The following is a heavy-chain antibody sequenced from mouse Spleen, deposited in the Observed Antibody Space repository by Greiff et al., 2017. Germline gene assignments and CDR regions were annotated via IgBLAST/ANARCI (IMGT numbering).Heavy chain of an antibody. V-gene: IGHV5-9-1*02. Sequence: EVMLVESGEGLVKPGGSLKLSCAASGFTFSSYAMSWVRQTPEKRLEWVAYISSGGDYIYYADTVKGRFTISRDNARNTLYLQMSSLKSEDTAMYYCTRGDGYDVDYAMDYWGQGTSVTVSS. J-gene: IGHJ4*01. D-gene: IGHD2-2*01. CDR1: GFTFSSYA. CDR3: TRGDGYDVDYAMDY. CDR2: ISSGGDYI.